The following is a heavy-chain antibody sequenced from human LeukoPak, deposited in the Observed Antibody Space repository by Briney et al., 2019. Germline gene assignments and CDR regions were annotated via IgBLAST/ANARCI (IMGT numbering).Heavy chain of an antibody. CDR2: ISSSSSYI. V-gene: IGHV3-21*01. D-gene: IGHD6-13*01. CDR3: ARSRSFSGIAAAGPDYYYYYGMDV. CDR1: GVSLSSHG. J-gene: IGHJ6*02. Sequence: GGSLRLSCGVSGVSLSSHGMHWVRQAPGKGLEWVSSISSSSSYIYYADSVKGRFTISRDNAKNSLYLQMNSLRAEDTAVYYCARSRSFSGIAAAGPDYYYYYGMDVWGQGTTVTVSS.